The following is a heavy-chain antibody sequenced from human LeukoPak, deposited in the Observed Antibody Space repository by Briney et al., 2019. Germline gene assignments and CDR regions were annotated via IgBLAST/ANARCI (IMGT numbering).Heavy chain of an antibody. CDR1: GFTFSSYG. D-gene: IGHD3-22*01. Sequence: GRSLRLSCAASGFTFSSYGMHWVRQAPGKGLESVAVISYDGSNKYYADSVKGRFTISRDNSKNTLYLQMNSLRAEDTAVYYCAKALHYYDSSGRCLDYWGQGTLVTVSS. CDR3: AKALHYYDSSGRCLDY. J-gene: IGHJ4*02. CDR2: ISYDGSNK. V-gene: IGHV3-30*18.